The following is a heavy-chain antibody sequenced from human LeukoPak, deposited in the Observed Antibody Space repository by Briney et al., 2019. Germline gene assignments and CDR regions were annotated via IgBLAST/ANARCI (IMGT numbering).Heavy chain of an antibody. Sequence: ASVKVSCKASGYTFTGYYMHWVRQAPGQGLEWMGRINPNSGGTNYAQKFQGRVTMTRDTSISTAYMELSRLRSDDTAVYYCARVFYDSSRPFDYWGQGTLVTVSS. CDR3: ARVFYDSSRPFDY. J-gene: IGHJ4*02. V-gene: IGHV1-2*06. D-gene: IGHD3-22*01. CDR2: INPNSGGT. CDR1: GYTFTGYY.